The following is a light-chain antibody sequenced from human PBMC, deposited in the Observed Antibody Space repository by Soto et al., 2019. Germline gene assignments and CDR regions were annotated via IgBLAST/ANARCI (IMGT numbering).Light chain of an antibody. V-gene: IGKV1-5*03. CDR3: QQYNSSPT. CDR1: QSISSW. Sequence: DIQMTQSPSTLSASVGDRVTITCRASQSISSWLAWYQHKTGKAPKLLIYKASSLESGVPSRFSGSGSGTKFTLTISSLQPDDFTSYYCQQYNSSPTFGQGTKVEIK. J-gene: IGKJ1*01. CDR2: KAS.